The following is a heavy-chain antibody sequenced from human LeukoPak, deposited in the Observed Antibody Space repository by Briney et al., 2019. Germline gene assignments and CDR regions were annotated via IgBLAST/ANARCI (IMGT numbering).Heavy chain of an antibody. Sequence: PGGSLRLSCAASGFTFSDHYMSWIRQAPGKGLEWVSYISQTGTTISYADSVKGRFTLSRDNAKNSLYLQMNSLRAEDTAVYYCARAPYCSSTSCYYYDYWGQGTLVTVSS. J-gene: IGHJ4*02. CDR2: ISQTGTTI. CDR3: ARAPYCSSTSCYYYDY. V-gene: IGHV3-11*04. D-gene: IGHD2-2*01. CDR1: GFTFSDHY.